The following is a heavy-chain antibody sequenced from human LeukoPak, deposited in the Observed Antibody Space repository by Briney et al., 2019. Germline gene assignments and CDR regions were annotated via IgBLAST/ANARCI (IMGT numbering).Heavy chain of an antibody. V-gene: IGHV3-48*02. J-gene: IGHJ4*02. CDR3: ARGSGWAAFDH. Sequence: PGGSLRLSCVVSGFTFSRYWMSWVRQAQGKGLEWVSYITGSSSTIYYADSVKGRFTISSDNAKNSLYLQMSSLRDEDTAVYYCARGSGWAAFDHWGQGTLVTVSS. D-gene: IGHD6-19*01. CDR1: GFTFSRYW. CDR2: ITGSSSTI.